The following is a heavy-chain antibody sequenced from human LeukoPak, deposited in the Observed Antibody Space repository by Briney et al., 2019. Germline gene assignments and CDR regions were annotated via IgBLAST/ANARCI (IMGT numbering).Heavy chain of an antibody. CDR3: ARLTNWFDP. J-gene: IGHJ5*02. Sequence: SETLSLTCTVSGGSISSYYWSWIRQPPGKGLEWIGYIYYSGSTNYNPSLKSRVTVSVDTSKNQFSLKLSSVTAADTAVYYCARLTNWFDPWGQGTLVTVSS. CDR1: GGSISSYY. V-gene: IGHV4-59*08. CDR2: IYYSGST.